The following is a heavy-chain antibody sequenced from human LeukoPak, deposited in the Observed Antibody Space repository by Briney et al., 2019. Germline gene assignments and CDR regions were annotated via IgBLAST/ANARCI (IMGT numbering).Heavy chain of an antibody. CDR3: ARDYYYNSGMDV. J-gene: IGHJ6*02. V-gene: IGHV3-48*02. Sequence: GGSLRLSCAASGFTFRTYNMNWVRQAPGKGLEWVSYISSSSSTIYYRDSVKGRFTISRDNVKNSLYLQMNSLRDEDTAVYYCARDYYYNSGMDVWGQGTTVTVSS. CDR1: GFTFRTYN. CDR2: ISSSSSTI.